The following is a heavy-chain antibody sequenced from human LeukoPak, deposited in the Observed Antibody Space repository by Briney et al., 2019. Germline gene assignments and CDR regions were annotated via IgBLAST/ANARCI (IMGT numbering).Heavy chain of an antibody. CDR2: IRSKVNSYAT. CDR3: TPFDGDFYYNYGMDV. V-gene: IGHV3-73*01. J-gene: IGHJ6*02. D-gene: IGHD4-17*01. Sequence: GGSLRLSCAASGFTFSDSGIHWVRQASGQGLEWVGRIRSKVNSYATAYAASVKGRFTISRDDSNNTAYLQMSSLKIEDTAVYYCTPFDGDFYYNYGMDVWGQGTTVTVFS. CDR1: GFTFSDSG.